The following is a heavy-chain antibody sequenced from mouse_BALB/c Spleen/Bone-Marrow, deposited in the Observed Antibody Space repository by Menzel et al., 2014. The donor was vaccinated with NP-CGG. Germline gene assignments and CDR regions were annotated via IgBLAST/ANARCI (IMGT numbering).Heavy chain of an antibody. CDR1: GFTFSSYI. CDR2: ISNGGGCT. Sequence: DVQLVESGGGLVQPGGSLKISCAASGFTFSSYIMSWVRQTPEKRLEWVAYISNGGGCTYYPDTVKGRFTISRDNAKNTLYLQMISLKSEDTAMYYCARQGVYYGKTYYAMDYWGQGTSVTVSS. CDR3: ARQGVYYGKTYYAMDY. V-gene: IGHV5-12-2*01. J-gene: IGHJ4*01. D-gene: IGHD2-1*01.